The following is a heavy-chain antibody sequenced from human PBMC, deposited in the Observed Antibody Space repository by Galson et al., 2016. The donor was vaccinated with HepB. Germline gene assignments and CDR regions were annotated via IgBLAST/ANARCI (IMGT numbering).Heavy chain of an antibody. Sequence: SLRLSCAASGFTFSDYYMSWVRQAPGKGLEWISSISSSGTTINYADSVKGRFTISRDDAKKSLYLQMNRLRAEDTAVFYCARGLGITPAVMDYWGQGILVTVSS. CDR2: ISSSGTTI. V-gene: IGHV3-11*04. CDR3: ARGLGITPAVMDY. J-gene: IGHJ4*02. D-gene: IGHD2-2*01. CDR1: GFTFSDYY.